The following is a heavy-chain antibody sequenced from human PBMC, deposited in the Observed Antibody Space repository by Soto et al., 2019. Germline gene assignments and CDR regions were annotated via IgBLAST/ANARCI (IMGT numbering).Heavy chain of an antibody. D-gene: IGHD1-1*01. CDR2: IHYSGST. Sequence: SETLSLTCTVAGVSVSSGSYYWNWIRLPPGKGLEWIGYIHYSGSTDYNPTLKSRVAISVDTSKSQFSLKLSSVTAADTAVYYCARDTTVNFYYVMDPLGPGTTCQVSS. J-gene: IGHJ6*02. CDR3: ARDTTVNFYYVMDP. V-gene: IGHV4-61*01. CDR1: GVSVSSGSYY.